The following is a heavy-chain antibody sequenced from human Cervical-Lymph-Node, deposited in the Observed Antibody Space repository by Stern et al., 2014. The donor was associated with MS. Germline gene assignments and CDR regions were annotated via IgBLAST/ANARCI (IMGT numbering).Heavy chain of an antibody. CDR1: GASITNKY. J-gene: IGHJ4*02. D-gene: IGHD1-20*01. CDR2: VYNGRST. CDR3: ARDSVTADYFDY. V-gene: IGHV4-59*01. Sequence: VQLVESGPGLVKPSETLSLTCAVSGASITNKYWTWIRQPPGKVLEWIGFVYNGRSTNYNPSLTSRVTISVDSSKNEVSLRLSSVTAADTAMYYCARDSVTADYFDYWGQGILVTVSS.